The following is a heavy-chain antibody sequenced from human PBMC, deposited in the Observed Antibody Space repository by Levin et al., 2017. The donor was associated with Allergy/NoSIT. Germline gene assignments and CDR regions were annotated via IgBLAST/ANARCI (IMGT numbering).Heavy chain of an antibody. Sequence: SQTLSLTCTVSGGSIDASHWSWIRQTPGKGLEWIGYIFEDGDTDYNPSLKNRVTISVDTSKNQFFLKLKSVTAADAAVYYCASGYSYSYYYMDVWGKGTTVTVSS. J-gene: IGHJ6*03. CDR3: ASGYSYSYYYMDV. CDR2: IFEDGDT. CDR1: GGSIDASH. D-gene: IGHD3-10*01. V-gene: IGHV4-59*12.